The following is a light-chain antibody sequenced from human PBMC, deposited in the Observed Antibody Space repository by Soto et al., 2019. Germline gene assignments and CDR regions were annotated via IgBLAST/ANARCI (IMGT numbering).Light chain of an antibody. Sequence: EIVLTQSPGTLSLSPGERATLSCRASQSVSSSYLAWYQQKPGQAPRLLISGASTRATGTPDRFSGSGSGTDFTLTISSLQSEDFAVYYCQQYNKWPRTFGQGTKV. J-gene: IGKJ1*01. CDR3: QQYNKWPRT. V-gene: IGKV3-20*01. CDR1: QSVSSSY. CDR2: GAS.